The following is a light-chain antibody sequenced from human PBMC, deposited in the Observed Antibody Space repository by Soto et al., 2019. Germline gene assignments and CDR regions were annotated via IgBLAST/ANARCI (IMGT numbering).Light chain of an antibody. CDR2: GVS. CDR3: FSYAGNSLNYV. V-gene: IGLV2-23*02. Sequence: QSVLTQPASVSGSPGQSITISCSGTSSDVGSYNYVAWYQQFSGKTPKLIIYGVSSRAPGVSSRFSGSKSGNTASLTISGLQAEDEADYYCFSYAGNSLNYVFGTGTKVTVL. J-gene: IGLJ1*01. CDR1: SSDVGSYNY.